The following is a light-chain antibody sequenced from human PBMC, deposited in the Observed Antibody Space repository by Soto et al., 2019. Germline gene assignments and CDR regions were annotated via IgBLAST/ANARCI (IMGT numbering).Light chain of an antibody. V-gene: IGKV3-20*01. CDR1: QSVSSSY. CDR2: GAS. J-gene: IGKJ3*01. CDR3: QHYGNSLFT. Sequence: EIVLTQSPGTLSLSPGERVTLSCRASQSVSSSYLAWYQQKPGQAPRLLIYGASSRATGIPDRFSGSGSGTDFTLTISRLEPEDFAVYYCQHYGNSLFTFGPGTKVDIK.